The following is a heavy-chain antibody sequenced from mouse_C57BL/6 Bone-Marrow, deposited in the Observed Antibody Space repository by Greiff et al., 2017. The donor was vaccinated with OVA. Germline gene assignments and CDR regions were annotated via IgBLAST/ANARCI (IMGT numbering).Heavy chain of an antibody. J-gene: IGHJ4*01. D-gene: IGHD2-2*01. CDR1: GFSLTSYG. CDR2: IWSDGST. CDR3: ARQATMATGAVDY. Sequence: VQLQESGPGLVAPSQSLSITCTISGFSLTSYGVHWVRQPPGKGLEWLAVIWSDGSTNYNSVFQSGLSINKDNSKSQVFLKMTNLQTDDTAKYFCARQATMATGAVDYWGQGTSVTVSS. V-gene: IGHV2-6-1*01.